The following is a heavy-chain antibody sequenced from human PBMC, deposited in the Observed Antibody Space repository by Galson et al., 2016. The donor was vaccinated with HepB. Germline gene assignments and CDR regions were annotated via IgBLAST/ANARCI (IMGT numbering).Heavy chain of an antibody. D-gene: IGHD1-14*01. CDR1: GDSISDTNPY. V-gene: IGHV4-39*01. J-gene: IGHJ4*02. CDR2: VYYSGAT. CDR3: VRPRNLAFDY. Sequence: SETLSLTCTVSGDSISDTNPYWGWIRQPPGKRLEWIGSVYYSGATYYNPSLKSRVTMSLDTSRNQFSLKLTSVTAADTAVYYCVRPRNLAFDYWGQGTLVTVSS.